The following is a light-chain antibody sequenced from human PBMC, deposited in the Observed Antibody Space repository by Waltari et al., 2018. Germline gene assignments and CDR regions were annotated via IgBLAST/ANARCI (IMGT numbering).Light chain of an antibody. CDR1: SSDLGGHNH. Sequence: QSALAQPASVSGSPGRSLTISCTGTSSDLGGHNHLSWYQQPPGKAPRTRIYDGNNRPSGVSSRFYGSKSGNTASLTISGLQAEDEADYYCCSYTSIGTYIFGTGTKVTVL. CDR2: DGN. V-gene: IGLV2-14*01. J-gene: IGLJ1*01. CDR3: CSYTSIGTYI.